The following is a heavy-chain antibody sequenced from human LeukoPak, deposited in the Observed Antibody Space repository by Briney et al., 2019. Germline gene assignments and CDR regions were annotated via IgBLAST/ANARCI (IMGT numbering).Heavy chain of an antibody. CDR3: ARRVTTVTTTGYYYGMDV. J-gene: IGHJ6*02. D-gene: IGHD4-17*01. Sequence: SETLSLTCTVSGGSISSGDYYWSWIRQPPGKGLEWIGYIYYSGSTYYNPSLKSRVTISVDTSKNQFSLKLSSVTAADTAVYYCARRVTTVTTTGYYYGMDVWGQGTTVIVSS. CDR1: GGSISSGDYY. CDR2: IYYSGST. V-gene: IGHV4-30-4*01.